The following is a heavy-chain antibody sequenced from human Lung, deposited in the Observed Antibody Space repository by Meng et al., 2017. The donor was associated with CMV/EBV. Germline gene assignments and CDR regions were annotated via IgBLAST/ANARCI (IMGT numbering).Heavy chain of an antibody. J-gene: IGHJ5*02. Sequence: ASVKVSXKTSGYTFSNFYIQWVRQAPGQGLEWMGIINPTGGSTNYQQQFQGRVTMTSETSTKTVYMELNSLKAEDTAVYYCARGGVAVRHNRSDPWGQGTLVTVSS. CDR2: INPTGGST. CDR3: ARGGVAVRHNRSDP. D-gene: IGHD6-19*01. CDR1: GYTFSNFY. V-gene: IGHV1-46*01.